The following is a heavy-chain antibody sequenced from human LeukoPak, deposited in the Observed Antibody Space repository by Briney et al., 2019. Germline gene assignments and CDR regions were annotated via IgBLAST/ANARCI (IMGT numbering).Heavy chain of an antibody. CDR2: IYYSGST. CDR1: GGSISSGSYY. Sequence: SQTLSLTCTVSGGSISSGSYYWSWIRQPPGKGLEWIGYIYYSGSTNYNPSLKSRVTISVDTSKNQFSLKLSSVTAADTAVYYCARGAHFDWLFARLTSDYYYYYMDVWGKGTTVTVSS. CDR3: ARGAHFDWLFARLTSDYYYYYMDV. V-gene: IGHV4-61*01. J-gene: IGHJ6*03. D-gene: IGHD3-9*01.